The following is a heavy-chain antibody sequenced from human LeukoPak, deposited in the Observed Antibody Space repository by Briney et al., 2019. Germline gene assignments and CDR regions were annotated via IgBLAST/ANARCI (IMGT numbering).Heavy chain of an antibody. CDR3: ARQRMRSWFDP. D-gene: IGHD2-8*01. Sequence: PGGSLRLSCAASGFTVSSNYMSWVRQAPGKGLEWVSVIYSGGSTYYADSVKGRFTISRDNSKNTLYLQMNSLRAEDTAVYYCARQRMRSWFDPWGQGTLVTVSS. CDR1: GFTVSSNY. CDR2: IYSGGST. V-gene: IGHV3-66*04. J-gene: IGHJ5*02.